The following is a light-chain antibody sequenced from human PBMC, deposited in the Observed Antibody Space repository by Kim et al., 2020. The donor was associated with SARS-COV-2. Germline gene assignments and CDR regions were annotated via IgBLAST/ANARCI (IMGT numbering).Light chain of an antibody. V-gene: IGKV1-39*01. Sequence: APVGDRDTITVLASQSISSYLNWYQQKPGKAPKLLIYAASSLQSGVPSRFSGSGSGTDFTLTISSLQPEDFATYYCQQSYSTPLTFGGGTKVDIK. J-gene: IGKJ4*01. CDR3: QQSYSTPLT. CDR1: QSISSY. CDR2: AAS.